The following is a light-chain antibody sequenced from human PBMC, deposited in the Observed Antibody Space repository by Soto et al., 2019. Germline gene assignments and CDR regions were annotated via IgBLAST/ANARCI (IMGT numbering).Light chain of an antibody. V-gene: IGLV2-14*01. CDR3: SSYTSRTTVI. CDR1: SSDVGGYNY. CDR2: DVT. J-gene: IGLJ2*01. Sequence: QSALTQPASVSGSPGQSIAISCTGSSSDVGGYNYVSWYQQHSGKAPKLIIYDVTKRPSGVSDRFSGSKSGDTASLTISGLQAEDEAGYYCSSYTSRTTVIFGGGTKLTVL.